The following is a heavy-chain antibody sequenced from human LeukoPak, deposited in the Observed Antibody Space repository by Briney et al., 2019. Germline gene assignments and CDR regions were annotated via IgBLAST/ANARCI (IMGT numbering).Heavy chain of an antibody. V-gene: IGHV3-21*04. CDR1: GFTFSSYS. CDR3: AKGYPMIVVGGVDY. D-gene: IGHD3-22*01. Sequence: PGGSLRLSCTASGFTFSSYSMNWVRQAPGKGLEWVSSISTSSSYIYYADSVKGRFTISRDNARNSLYLQMNSLRAEDTALYYCAKGYPMIVVGGVDYWGQGTLVTVSS. CDR2: ISTSSSYI. J-gene: IGHJ4*02.